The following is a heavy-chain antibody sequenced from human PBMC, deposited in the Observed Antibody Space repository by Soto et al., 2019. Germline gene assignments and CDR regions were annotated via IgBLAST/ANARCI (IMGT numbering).Heavy chain of an antibody. CDR1: GGSISSGGYS. J-gene: IGHJ4*01. V-gene: IGHV4-61*08. Sequence: PSETLSLTCAVSGGSISSGGYSWSWIRQAPGKGLEWVGYVHFSGSTTYNPSLAPRLNISFDMSKSQVYLQLTSVTAADTAVYYCARFGAAAAHDDNWGRGVLVTVS. CDR2: VHFSGST. D-gene: IGHD6-13*01. CDR3: ARFGAAAAHDDN.